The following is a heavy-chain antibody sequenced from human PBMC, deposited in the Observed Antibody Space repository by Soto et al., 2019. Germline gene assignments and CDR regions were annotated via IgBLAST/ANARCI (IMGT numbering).Heavy chain of an antibody. CDR3: ARGELNWNIQFGY. CDR2: IYYSGST. V-gene: IGHV4-30-4*01. D-gene: IGHD1-1*01. CDR1: GGSISSGDYY. J-gene: IGHJ4*02. Sequence: SETLSLTCTVSGGSISSGDYYWSWIRQPPWKGLEWIGYIYYSGSTNYNPSLKSRVTISVDTSKNQFSLKLSSVTAADTAVYYCARGELNWNIQFGYWGQGTLVTVSS.